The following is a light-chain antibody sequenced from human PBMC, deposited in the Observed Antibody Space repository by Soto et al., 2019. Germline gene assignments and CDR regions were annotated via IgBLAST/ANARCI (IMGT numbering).Light chain of an antibody. CDR3: CSYATTSTLGV. CDR2: EGT. J-gene: IGLJ2*01. Sequence: QSALTQPASVSGSPGQSITISCTGSSTDVGYYNLVSWYQQHPGKVPKVMIYEGTKRPSGVSIRFSGSKSGNTASLTISGLQAEDEADYYCCSYATTSTLGVFGGGTKLTVL. V-gene: IGLV2-23*01. CDR1: STDVGYYNL.